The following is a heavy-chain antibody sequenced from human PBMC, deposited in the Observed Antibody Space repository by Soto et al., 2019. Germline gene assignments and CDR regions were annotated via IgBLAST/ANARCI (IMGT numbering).Heavy chain of an antibody. J-gene: IGHJ4*02. D-gene: IGHD6-19*01. CDR3: ANDSWGGTVSGWSHDS. CDR2: ISGSGA. CDR1: GFTFSNNP. V-gene: IGHV3-23*01. Sequence: EVQLLESGGGLVQREGSLRLSCAASGFTFSNNPMSWVRQAPGKGREWVAVISGSGAFYADSVKGRFTISRDPSQNTLCLQMYSLRVDDTAMYYCANDSWGGTVSGWSHDSWGQGPLVIVSS.